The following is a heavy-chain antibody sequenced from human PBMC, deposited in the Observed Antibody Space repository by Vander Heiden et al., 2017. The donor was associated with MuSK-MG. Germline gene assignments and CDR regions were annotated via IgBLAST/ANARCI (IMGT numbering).Heavy chain of an antibody. CDR1: GYTLPSYY. CDR3: NRGGYHGSGSRLMDV. V-gene: IGHV1-46*03. J-gene: IGHJ6*02. CDR2: INPSGGGT. D-gene: IGHD3-10*01. Sequence: QVQLVQSRAEVKKPGASVKVSCKASGYTLPSYYIPWVRQAPGPGLASTGTINPSGGGTTYAQKFQGRVTMTRDTSTRTVYMELSSLRSEDTAIYYCNRGGYHGSGSRLMDVWCQGTTVTVFS.